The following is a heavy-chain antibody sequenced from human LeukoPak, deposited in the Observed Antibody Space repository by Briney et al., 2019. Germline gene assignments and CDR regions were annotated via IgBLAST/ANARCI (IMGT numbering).Heavy chain of an antibody. Sequence: GGSLRLSCAASGFTFSSYAMHWVRQAPGKGLEWVAVISYDGSNKYYADSVKGRFTISRDNSKNTLYLQMNSLRVEDTAVYYCARGPHDYGDYTYYFDYWGQGTLVTVSS. CDR1: GFTFSSYA. D-gene: IGHD4-17*01. J-gene: IGHJ4*02. V-gene: IGHV3-30-3*01. CDR3: ARGPHDYGDYTYYFDY. CDR2: ISYDGSNK.